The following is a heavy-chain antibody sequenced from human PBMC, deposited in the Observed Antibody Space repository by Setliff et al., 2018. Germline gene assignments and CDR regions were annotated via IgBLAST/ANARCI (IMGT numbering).Heavy chain of an antibody. CDR1: GGSISSATSY. CDR2: IYAIRST. V-gene: IGHV4-61*09. CDR3: AREYVVISFVRNSHQHYGMDV. D-gene: IGHD2-21*01. J-gene: IGHJ6*02. Sequence: SETLSLTCIVSGGSISSATSYWNWIRQPAGKELEWIGHIYAIRSTNYNPSLKSRVTISLDTSNNQFSLKLSSVTAADTAVYYCAREYVVISFVRNSHQHYGMDVWGPGTTVTVSS.